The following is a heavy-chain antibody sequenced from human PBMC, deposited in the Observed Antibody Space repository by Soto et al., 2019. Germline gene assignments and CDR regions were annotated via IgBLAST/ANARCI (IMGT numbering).Heavy chain of an antibody. V-gene: IGHV1-18*01. D-gene: IGHD4-17*01. J-gene: IGHJ6*02. Sequence: QVQLVQSGAEVKKPGASVKVSCKASGYTFTSYGISWVRQAPGQGLEWMGWISAYNGNTNYAQKLQGRVTMTTDTSTSTAYRELRSLRSDDTAVYYCARDRKLRWDYYYGMDVWGQGTTVTVSS. CDR1: GYTFTSYG. CDR2: ISAYNGNT. CDR3: ARDRKLRWDYYYGMDV.